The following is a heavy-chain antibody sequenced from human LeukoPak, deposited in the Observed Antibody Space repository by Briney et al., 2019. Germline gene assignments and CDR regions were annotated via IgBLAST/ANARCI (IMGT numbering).Heavy chain of an antibody. Sequence: SETLSLTCTVSGGSISSSSYYWSWIRQPPGKGLEWMGEINHSGSTNYNPSLKSRVTISVDTSKNQFSLKLSSVTAADTAVYYCARVFLVRSDQPGWFDPWGQGTLVTVSS. D-gene: IGHD3-3*01. CDR2: INHSGST. V-gene: IGHV4-39*07. J-gene: IGHJ5*02. CDR3: ARVFLVRSDQPGWFDP. CDR1: GGSISSSSYY.